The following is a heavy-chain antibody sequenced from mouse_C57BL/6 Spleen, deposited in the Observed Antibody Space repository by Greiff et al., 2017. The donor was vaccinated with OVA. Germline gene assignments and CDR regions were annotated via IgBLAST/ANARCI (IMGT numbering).Heavy chain of an antibody. CDR1: GYTFTDYY. CDR3: ALIYYGNSAMDY. J-gene: IGHJ4*01. V-gene: IGHV1-19*01. CDR2: INPYNGGT. Sequence: EVQLQQSGPVLVKPGASVKMSCKASGYTFTDYYMNWVKQSHGKSLEWIGVINPYNGGTSYNQKFKGKATLTVDKSSSTTYMELNSLTSEDSAIYYYALIYYGNSAMDYWGQGTSVTVSS. D-gene: IGHD2-1*01.